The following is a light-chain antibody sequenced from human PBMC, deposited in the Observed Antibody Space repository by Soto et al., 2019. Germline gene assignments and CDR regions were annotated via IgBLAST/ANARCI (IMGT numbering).Light chain of an antibody. CDR3: QQYKYSMWT. V-gene: IGKV3-15*01. Sequence: EIVVTQSLATLSVSPGERATLSCRASQSVSSNLAWYQQKPGQAPRLLIYGASTRATGIPARFSGSGSGTEFTLTISSLQSDDFATYYCQQYKYSMWTFGQGTKVDIK. CDR1: QSVSSN. CDR2: GAS. J-gene: IGKJ1*01.